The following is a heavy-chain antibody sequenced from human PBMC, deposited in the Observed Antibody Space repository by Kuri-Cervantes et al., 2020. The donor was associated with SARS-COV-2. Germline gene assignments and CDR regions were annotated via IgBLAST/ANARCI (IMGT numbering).Heavy chain of an antibody. D-gene: IGHD2-2*01. V-gene: IGHV1-3*04. CDR3: AREVGYCDSGRCYGLDAFDI. CDR1: GYTFSSYA. Sequence: ASVKVSCKASGYTFSSYAIHWVRQAPGQGLEWMGWINTATGNTHYSQKFQGRVTITRDTAASTEYMDLNSLRSEDTAVYYCAREVGYCDSGRCYGLDAFDIWGQETMVTVSS. J-gene: IGHJ3*02. CDR2: INTATGNT.